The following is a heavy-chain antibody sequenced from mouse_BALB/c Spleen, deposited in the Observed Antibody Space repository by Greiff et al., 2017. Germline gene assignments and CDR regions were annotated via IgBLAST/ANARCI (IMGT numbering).Heavy chain of an antibody. J-gene: IGHJ2*01. CDR1: GFSLTSYG. V-gene: IGHV2-9*02. CDR2: IWAGGST. CDR3: ARDRGTYYGNLDY. Sequence: QVQLKESGPGLVAPSQSLSITCTVSGFSLTSYGVHWVRQPPGKGLEWLGVIWAGGSTNYNSALMSRLSISKDNSKSQVFLKMNSLQTDDTAMYYCARDRGTYYGNLDYWGQGTTFTVSS. D-gene: IGHD2-10*01.